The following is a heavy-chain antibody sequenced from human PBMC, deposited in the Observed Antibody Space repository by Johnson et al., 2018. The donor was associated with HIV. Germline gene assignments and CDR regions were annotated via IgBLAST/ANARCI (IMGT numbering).Heavy chain of an antibody. V-gene: IGHV3-66*01. Sequence: VQLVESGGGLVQPGGSLRLSCAASGFTVSSNYMSWVRQAPGKGLEWVSVIYSGGSTYYADSVKGRFTTSRDNSKNTLYLQMSSLRTEDTAVYYCAKERQLVRAFDIWGQGTMVTVSS. CDR2: IYSGGST. CDR3: AKERQLVRAFDI. J-gene: IGHJ3*02. CDR1: GFTVSSNY. D-gene: IGHD6-6*01.